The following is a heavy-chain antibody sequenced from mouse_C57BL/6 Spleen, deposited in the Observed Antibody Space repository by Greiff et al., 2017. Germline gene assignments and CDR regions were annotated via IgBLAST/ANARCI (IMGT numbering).Heavy chain of an antibody. CDR2: ISDGGSYT. D-gene: IGHD3-2*02. J-gene: IGHJ3*01. CDR3: ARDSSGLPWFAY. Sequence: EVQLVESGGGLVKPGGSLKLSCAASGFTFSSYAMSWVRQTPEKRLEWVATISDGGSYTYYPDNVKGRFTISRDNAKNNLYLQMSHLKSEDTAMYYCARDSSGLPWFAYWGQGTLVTVSA. CDR1: GFTFSSYA. V-gene: IGHV5-4*01.